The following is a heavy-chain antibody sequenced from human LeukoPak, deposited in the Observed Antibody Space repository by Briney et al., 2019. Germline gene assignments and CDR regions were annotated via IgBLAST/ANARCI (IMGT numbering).Heavy chain of an antibody. CDR3: AKTVGPDPYSSGWTDY. CDR2: ISGSGGST. Sequence: PGGSLRLSCAASGSTFSSYAMSWVRQAPGKGLEWVLAISGSGGSTYYADSVKGRFTISRDNSKNTLYLQMNSLRAEDTAVYYCAKTVGPDPYSSGWTDYWGQGTLVTVSS. V-gene: IGHV3-23*01. D-gene: IGHD6-19*01. CDR1: GSTFSSYA. J-gene: IGHJ4*02.